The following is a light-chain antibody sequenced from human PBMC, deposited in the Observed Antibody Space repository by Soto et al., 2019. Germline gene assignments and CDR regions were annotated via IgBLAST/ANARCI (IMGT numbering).Light chain of an antibody. V-gene: IGLV2-23*01. CDR1: SSDVGSYNG. Sequence: QSALTQPASVSGSPGQSITISCTGTSSDVGSYNGVSWYQQHRGNAPKLMIYEANKRPSGISTRFSGSKSGNTASLTISGLQAEDEADYYCCSYAGSSTWVFGGGTKLTVL. CDR2: EAN. CDR3: CSYAGSSTWV. J-gene: IGLJ3*02.